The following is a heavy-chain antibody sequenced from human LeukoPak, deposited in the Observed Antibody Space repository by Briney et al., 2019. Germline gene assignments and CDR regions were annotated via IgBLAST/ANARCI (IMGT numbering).Heavy chain of an antibody. D-gene: IGHD4-17*01. V-gene: IGHV1-69*05. CDR1: GGTFSNYA. CDR3: ARDRATTVTKSFAFDI. J-gene: IGHJ3*02. Sequence: SVKVSCKASGGTFSNYAISWVRQAPGQGLEWMGGIIPIFGTANYAQKFQGRVTITTDESTSTTYMELSSLGSEDTAVYYCARDRATTVTKSFAFDIWGQGTMVTVSS. CDR2: IIPIFGTA.